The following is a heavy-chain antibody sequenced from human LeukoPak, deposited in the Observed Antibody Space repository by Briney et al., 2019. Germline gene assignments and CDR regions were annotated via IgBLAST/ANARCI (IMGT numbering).Heavy chain of an antibody. D-gene: IGHD3-22*01. J-gene: IGHJ4*02. V-gene: IGHV4-59*01. CDR3: ARWGHFDTSGYFVVDY. CDR2: IHYSGST. Sequence: PSETLFLTCTISDVSISSYYWTWIRQSPGKGLEWIGHIHYSGSTHYNPSLQSRVSISIDASKNHFSLKLRSVTAVDTAVYYCARWGHFDTSGYFVVDYWGQGTLVTVSS. CDR1: DVSISSYY.